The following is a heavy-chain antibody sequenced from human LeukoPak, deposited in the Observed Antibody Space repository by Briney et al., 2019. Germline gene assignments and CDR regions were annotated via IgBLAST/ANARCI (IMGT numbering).Heavy chain of an antibody. CDR3: ARGRIVAPQYYFDY. D-gene: IGHD5-12*01. Sequence: SETLSLTCIVSGGSISSTSYYWSWIRQPPGKGLEWIGYIYHSGSTYYNPSLKSRVSISVDRAKNQFSLKLSSVTAADTAVYYCARGRIVAPQYYFDYWGQGTLVTVSS. CDR2: IYHSGST. J-gene: IGHJ4*02. V-gene: IGHV4-30-2*01. CDR1: GGSISSTSYY.